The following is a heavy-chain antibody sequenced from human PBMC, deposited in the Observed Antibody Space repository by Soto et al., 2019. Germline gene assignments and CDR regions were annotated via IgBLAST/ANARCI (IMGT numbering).Heavy chain of an antibody. J-gene: IGHJ4*02. CDR3: ASLSARKQQLGIYFDY. Sequence: GGSLRLSCAASGFTFSSYWMSWVRQAPGKGLEWVANIKQDGSENYYVDSVKGRFTISRDNAKNSLYLQMNSLRAEDTAVYYCASLSARKQQLGIYFDYWGQGTLVTVSS. D-gene: IGHD6-13*01. CDR1: GFTFSSYW. CDR2: IKQDGSEN. V-gene: IGHV3-7*05.